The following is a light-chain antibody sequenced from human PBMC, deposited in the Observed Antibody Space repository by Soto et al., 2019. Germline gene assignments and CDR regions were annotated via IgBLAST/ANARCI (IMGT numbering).Light chain of an antibody. CDR1: QLVSSSL. V-gene: IGKV3-20*01. J-gene: IGKJ4*02. CDR2: GAS. CDR3: QQYNQWSLT. Sequence: EIVFTQSPGTLSLSTGERATLSGRASQLVSSSLLAWYQQKPGQATRLLIYGASNRATGIPDRFSASGSGTDFILNISSLQSEDFAVYYCQQYNQWSLTFGGGNKV.